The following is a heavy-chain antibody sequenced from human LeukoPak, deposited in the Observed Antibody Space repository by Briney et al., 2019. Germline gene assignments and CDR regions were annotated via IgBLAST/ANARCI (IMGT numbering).Heavy chain of an antibody. J-gene: IGHJ6*03. CDR3: ARDLAGFQEPRYYYYMDV. D-gene: IGHD1-14*01. V-gene: IGHV3-66*02. Sequence: GGSLRLSCVASGFTVRRNVMSWVRQAPGKGLEWVSLIYSDDRAFYADSVKGRFTTSRNNSKNTLFLQMSSLKPEDTAIYYCARDLAGFQEPRYYYYMDVWGKGTTVTVSS. CDR1: GFTVRRNV. CDR2: IYSDDRA.